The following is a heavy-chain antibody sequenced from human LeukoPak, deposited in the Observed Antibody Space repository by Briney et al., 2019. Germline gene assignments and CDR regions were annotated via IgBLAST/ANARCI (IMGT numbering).Heavy chain of an antibody. V-gene: IGHV1-46*01. CDR1: GYTFISYY. CDR2: INPSGGST. CDR3: ARVPGTGYYDY. J-gene: IGHJ4*02. Sequence: GASVKLSCKASGYTFISYYIHWVRQAPGQGLEWMGIINPSGGSTSYAQKFQGRVTMTRDTSTSTVYMELSSLRSEDTAVYYCARVPGTGYYDYWGQGTLVTVSS. D-gene: IGHD3/OR15-3a*01.